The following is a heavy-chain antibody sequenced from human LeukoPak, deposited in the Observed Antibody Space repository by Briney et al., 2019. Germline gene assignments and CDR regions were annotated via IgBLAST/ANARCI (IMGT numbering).Heavy chain of an antibody. CDR1: GGSINSYW. V-gene: IGHV4-4*07. Sequence: SETLSLTCSVSGGSINSYWWSWIRQPAGKGLEFIGRIYTTGMTNYNPSLKSRVSMSVDTSKKQFSLELRSVTAADTAVYFCARAGYTISSYRFDYWGQGALVTVSS. CDR3: ARAGYTISSYRFDY. D-gene: IGHD3-16*02. J-gene: IGHJ4*02. CDR2: IYTTGMT.